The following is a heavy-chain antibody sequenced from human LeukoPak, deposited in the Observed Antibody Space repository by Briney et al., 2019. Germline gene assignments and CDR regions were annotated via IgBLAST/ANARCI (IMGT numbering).Heavy chain of an antibody. Sequence: PSETLSLTCTVSGGSISSGSYYWSWIRQPAGKGLEWIGRIYTSGSTNYNPSLKSRVTMSVDTSKNQFSLKLSSVTAADTAVYYCAREVLGSSGWYESLIRGDYYYYYMDVWGKGTTVTISS. J-gene: IGHJ6*03. CDR3: AREVLGSSGWYESLIRGDYYYYYMDV. D-gene: IGHD6-19*01. V-gene: IGHV4-61*02. CDR2: IYTSGST. CDR1: GGSISSGSYY.